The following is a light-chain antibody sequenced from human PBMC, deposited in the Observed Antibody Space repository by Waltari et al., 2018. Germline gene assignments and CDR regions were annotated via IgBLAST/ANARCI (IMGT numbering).Light chain of an antibody. V-gene: IGKV4-1*01. CDR3: QQYYASPYT. J-gene: IGKJ2*01. Sequence: DIVMTQSPDSLAVSLGERATINCKSSQSLLYRSNKHNYLSWYQQKPGQPPTLLISWASARESGVPDRFTGSGSGTGFSLTINNLQAEDVAVYYCQQYYASPYTFGQGTKLEIK. CDR1: QSLLYRSNKHNY. CDR2: WAS.